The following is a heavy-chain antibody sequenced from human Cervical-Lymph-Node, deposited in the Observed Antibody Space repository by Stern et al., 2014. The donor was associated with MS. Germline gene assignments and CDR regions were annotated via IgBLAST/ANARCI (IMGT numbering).Heavy chain of an antibody. J-gene: IGHJ4*02. Sequence: LQLQESGPGLVKPSETLSLTCTVSGGSISSYYWSWIRQPPGKGMEWIVYIYYSGSTNYNPSLKSRVTISVDTSKNQFSLNLSSVTAADTAVYYCASSFIVGANFDYWGQGTLVTVSS. V-gene: IGHV4-59*01. CDR2: IYYSGST. CDR3: ASSFIVGANFDY. CDR1: GGSISSYY. D-gene: IGHD1-26*01.